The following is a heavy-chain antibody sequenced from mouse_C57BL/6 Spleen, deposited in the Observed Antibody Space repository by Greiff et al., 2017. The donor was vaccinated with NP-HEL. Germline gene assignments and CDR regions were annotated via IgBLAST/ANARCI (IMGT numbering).Heavy chain of an antibody. CDR2: IYPGDGDT. D-gene: IGHD2-4*01. Sequence: QVQLKQSGPELVKPGASVKISCKASGYAFSSSWMNWVKQRPGKGLEWIGRIYPGDGDTNYNGKFKGKATLTADKSSSTAYMQLSSLTSEDSAVYFCARGLYYDYLRFACWGQGTLVTVSA. J-gene: IGHJ3*01. CDR1: GYAFSSSW. CDR3: ARGLYYDYLRFAC. V-gene: IGHV1-82*01.